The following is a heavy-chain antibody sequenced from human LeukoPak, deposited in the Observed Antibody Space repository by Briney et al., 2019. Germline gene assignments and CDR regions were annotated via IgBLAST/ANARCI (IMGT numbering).Heavy chain of an antibody. CDR2: IYHSGST. CDR1: GYSISSGYY. Sequence: PSETLSLTCTVSGYSISSGYYWGWIRQPPGKGLEWIGSIYHSGSTYYNPSLKSRVTISVDTSKNQFSLKLSSVTAADTAVYYCARARRIQLWAYYFDYWGQGTLVTVSS. CDR3: ARARRIQLWAYYFDY. J-gene: IGHJ4*02. V-gene: IGHV4-38-2*02. D-gene: IGHD5-18*01.